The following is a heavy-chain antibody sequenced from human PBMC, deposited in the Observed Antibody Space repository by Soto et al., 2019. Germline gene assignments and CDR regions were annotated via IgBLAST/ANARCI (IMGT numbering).Heavy chain of an antibody. D-gene: IGHD3-10*01. V-gene: IGHV1-69*19. CDR3: AREVQVHTPAFVY. J-gene: IGHJ4*02. CDR2: ISPMFGAA. CDR1: GGTFNTYA. Sequence: QVPLVQSGAEMKKPGSSVKVSCQSSGGTFNTYAMNWVRQAPGQGPEWMGDISPMFGAANYAPKFQGRVTITADESTDTSYMQLSSLTSEDTALYFCAREVQVHTPAFVYWGQGTLVTVSS.